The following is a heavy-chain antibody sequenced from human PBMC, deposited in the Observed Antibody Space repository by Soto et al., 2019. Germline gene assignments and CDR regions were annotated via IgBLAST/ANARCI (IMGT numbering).Heavy chain of an antibody. J-gene: IGHJ5*02. CDR1: GFTLSSYS. CDR3: ARDPIPRAPFDP. CDR2: ISSSSSYI. V-gene: IGHV3-21*01. Sequence: GGSLRLSCAASGFTLSSYSMNWVRQAPGKGLEWVSSISSSSSYIYYADSVKGRFTISRDNAKNSLYLQMNSLRAEDTAVYYCARDPIPRAPFDPWGQGTLVTVSS.